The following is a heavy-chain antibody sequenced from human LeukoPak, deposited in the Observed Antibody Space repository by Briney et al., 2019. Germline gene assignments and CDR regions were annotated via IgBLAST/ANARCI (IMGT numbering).Heavy chain of an antibody. V-gene: IGHV4-34*01. CDR2: IDHSGST. D-gene: IGHD1-14*01. CDR1: GGSFSGYY. J-gene: IGHJ3*02. Sequence: TSETLSLTCAVYGGSFSGYYWSWIRQPPGKGLEWIGEIDHSGSTNYNPSLKSRVTISVDTSKNQFSLKLSSVTAADTAVYYCARGRRPWDAFDIWGQGTMVTVSS. CDR3: ARGRRPWDAFDI.